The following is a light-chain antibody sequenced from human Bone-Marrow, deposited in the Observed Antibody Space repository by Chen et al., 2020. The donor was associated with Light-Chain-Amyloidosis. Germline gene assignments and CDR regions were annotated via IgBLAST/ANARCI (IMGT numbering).Light chain of an antibody. CDR2: GSS. CDR1: QTISSNY. J-gene: IGKJ4*01. CDR3: QQYGTSPLT. V-gene: IGKV3-20*01. Sequence: EIVLTQSPGTLPLSPGEGANLSCRASQTISSNYLTWYQQKFGQAPRLLIYGSSSRATGIPDRFTGSGSGTDFTLTINSLEPEDFAMYYCQQYGTSPLTFGGGTKVEIK.